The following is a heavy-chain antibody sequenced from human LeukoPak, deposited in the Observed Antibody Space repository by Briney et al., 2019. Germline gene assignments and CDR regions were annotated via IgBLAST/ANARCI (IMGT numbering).Heavy chain of an antibody. CDR1: GFTFSSYW. CDR3: ARVRRDRLLYFDY. Sequence: GGSLRLSCAASGFTFSSYWVSWVRQAPGKGLERVANIKQDGGEKYYVDSVKGRFTISRDNAKNSLYLQMNSLRDEDTAVYYCARVRRDRLLYFDYWGQGTLVTVSS. J-gene: IGHJ4*02. D-gene: IGHD5-12*01. CDR2: IKQDGGEK. V-gene: IGHV3-7*01.